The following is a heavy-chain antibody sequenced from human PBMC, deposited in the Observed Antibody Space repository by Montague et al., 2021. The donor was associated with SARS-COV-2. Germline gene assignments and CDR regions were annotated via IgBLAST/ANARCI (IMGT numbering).Heavy chain of an antibody. CDR3: ARGRVLTTMILVGFRGAAHYFDP. Sequence: SETLSLTCAVYGGSFSDYYRTWIRQPPGKGLEWLGEVDHSGRINYNPSLKGRITISVDTPKNPFSLRLSSVTAADTAVVYCARGRVLTTMILVGFRGAAHYFDPWGEGTLASVSS. CDR1: GGSFSDYY. J-gene: IGHJ4*02. D-gene: IGHD3-22*01. V-gene: IGHV4-34*01. CDR2: VDHSGRI.